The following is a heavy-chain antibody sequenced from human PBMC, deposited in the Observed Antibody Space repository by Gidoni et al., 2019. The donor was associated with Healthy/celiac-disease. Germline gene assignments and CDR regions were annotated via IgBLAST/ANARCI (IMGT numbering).Heavy chain of an antibody. V-gene: IGHV3-64D*06. J-gene: IGHJ4*02. CDR2: ISNNGGST. D-gene: IGHD1-26*01. CDR1: GFTFSSYA. Sequence: EVQLVESGGGLVQPGGSLRLSCSASGFTFSSYAIHWVRQAPGKGLEYVSSISNNGGSTYYADSVKGRFTISRDNSKNTLYLQRSSLRAEDTAVYYCVKDRSVGADFDYWGQGTLVTVSS. CDR3: VKDRSVGADFDY.